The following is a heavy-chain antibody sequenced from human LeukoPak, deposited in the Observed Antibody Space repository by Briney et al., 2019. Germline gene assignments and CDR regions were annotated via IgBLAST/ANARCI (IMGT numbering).Heavy chain of an antibody. Sequence: GGSLRLSCAASGFSFSSYAMSWVRQAPGKGLEWVSGICGNDGKTYYADSVKGRFTISRDNSKNTLHLQMNSLRAEDTALYYCAKDTGGSRYSAIAYWGQGAPVTVST. CDR3: AKDTGGSRYSAIAY. J-gene: IGHJ4*02. CDR2: ICGNDGKT. V-gene: IGHV3-23*01. D-gene: IGHD2-15*01. CDR1: GFSFSSYA.